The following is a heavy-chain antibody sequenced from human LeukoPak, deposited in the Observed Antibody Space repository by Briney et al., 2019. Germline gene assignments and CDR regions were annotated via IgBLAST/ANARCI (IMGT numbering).Heavy chain of an antibody. CDR2: IYHSGST. CDR3: ARVNRFGVVPAWFDP. CDR1: GGSISSGGYY. Sequence: SETLSLTCTVSGGSISSGGYYWSWIRQPPGKGLEWIGYIYHSGSTYYNPSLKSRVTISVDRSKNQFSLKLSSVTAADTAVYYCARVNRFGVVPAWFDPWGQGTLVTVSS. V-gene: IGHV4-30-2*01. J-gene: IGHJ5*02. D-gene: IGHD2-2*01.